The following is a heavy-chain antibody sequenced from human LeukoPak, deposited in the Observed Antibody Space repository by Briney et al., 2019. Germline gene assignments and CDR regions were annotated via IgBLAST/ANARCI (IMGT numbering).Heavy chain of an antibody. CDR1: GYTFTSYD. CDR3: ARGLRVMITFGGVIVIGY. CDR2: MNPNSGNT. Sequence: GASVKVPCKASGYTFTSYDINWVRQATGQGLEWMGWMNPNSGNTGYAQKFQGRVTMTRNTSISTAYMELSSLRSEDTAVYYCARGLRVMITFGGVIVIGYWGQGTLVTVSS. J-gene: IGHJ4*02. V-gene: IGHV1-8*01. D-gene: IGHD3-16*02.